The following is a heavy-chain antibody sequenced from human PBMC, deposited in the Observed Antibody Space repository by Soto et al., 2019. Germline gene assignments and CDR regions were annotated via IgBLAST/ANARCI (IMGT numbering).Heavy chain of an antibody. CDR3: AGEQLVPAATFDY. CDR2: IYYSGST. D-gene: IGHD2-2*01. J-gene: IGHJ4*02. Sequence: PSETLSLTCTVSGDSVSSNNYYWSWIRQPPGKGLEWIGYIYYSGSTYYNPSLKSRVTISVDTSKNQFSLKLSSVTAADTAVYYCAGEQLVPAATFDYWDQGTLVTVSS. CDR1: GDSVSSNNYY. V-gene: IGHV4-30-4*08.